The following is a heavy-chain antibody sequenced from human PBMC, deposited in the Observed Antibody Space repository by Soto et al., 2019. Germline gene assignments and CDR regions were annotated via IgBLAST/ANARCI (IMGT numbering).Heavy chain of an antibody. CDR1: GFTFSSYW. J-gene: IGHJ4*02. V-gene: IGHV3-7*01. Sequence: EVQLVESGGGLVQPGGSLRLSCAASGFTFSSYWMSWVRQAPGKGLEWVANIKQDGSEKYYVDSVKGRFTISRDNATNSLSLQMNSLRAEDTAVYYCASAQFDRPPSYDILTGYFDYWGQGTLVTVSS. CDR3: ASAQFDRPPSYDILTGYFDY. D-gene: IGHD3-9*01. CDR2: IKQDGSEK.